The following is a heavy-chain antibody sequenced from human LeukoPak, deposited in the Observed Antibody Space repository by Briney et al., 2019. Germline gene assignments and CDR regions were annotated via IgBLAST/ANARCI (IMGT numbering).Heavy chain of an antibody. J-gene: IGHJ3*02. Sequence: SETLSLTCTVSGGSISSSGYSWTWIRQPPGKGLEWIGEINHSGSTNYNPSLKSRVTISVDTSKNQFSLKLSSVTAADTAVYYCARGAAKLWLHGAHRHDAFDIWGQGTMVTVSS. CDR1: GGSISSSGYS. D-gene: IGHD5-18*01. CDR2: INHSGST. V-gene: IGHV4-39*07. CDR3: ARGAAKLWLHGAHRHDAFDI.